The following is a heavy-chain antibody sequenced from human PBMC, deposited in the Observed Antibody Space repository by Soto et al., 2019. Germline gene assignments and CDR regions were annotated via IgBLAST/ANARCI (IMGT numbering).Heavy chain of an antibody. J-gene: IGHJ4*02. CDR3: ARHDYADLCHFDY. Sequence: QVQLVQFGGEVKKPGASVTVSCKASGYSFTTYGITWVRQAPGQGLEWMGWISAYNGNTNYAQKLQGRVTMTIDTSTSTAFMELSSLRADDTAVYYCARHDYADLCHFDYWCQGTLVTVSS. CDR2: ISAYNGNT. D-gene: IGHD4-17*01. V-gene: IGHV1-18*04. CDR1: GYSFTTYG.